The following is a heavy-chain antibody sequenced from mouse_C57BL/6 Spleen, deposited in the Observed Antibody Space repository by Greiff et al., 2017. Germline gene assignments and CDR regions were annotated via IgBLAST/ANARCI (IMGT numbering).Heavy chain of an antibody. CDR3: VRLGYSNYFDY. Sequence: EVKLMESGGGLVQPQGSLKLSCAASGFSFNTYAMNWVRQAPGKGLEWVARIRSKSNNYATYYADSVKDRFTISRDDSESMLYLQMNNLKTEDTAMYYCVRLGYSNYFDYWGQGTTLTVSS. CDR1: GFSFNTYA. D-gene: IGHD2-5*01. J-gene: IGHJ2*01. V-gene: IGHV10-1*01. CDR2: IRSKSNNYAT.